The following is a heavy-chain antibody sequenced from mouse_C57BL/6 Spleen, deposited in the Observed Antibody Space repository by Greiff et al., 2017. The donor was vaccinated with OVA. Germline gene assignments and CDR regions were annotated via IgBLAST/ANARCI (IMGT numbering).Heavy chain of an antibody. V-gene: IGHV5-4*03. J-gene: IGHJ2*01. CDR1: GFTFSSYA. CDR2: ISDGGSYT. D-gene: IGHD1-1*01. CDR3: ARSSSGELYFDY. Sequence: EVMLVESGGGLVKPGGSLKLSCAASGFTFSSYAMSWVRQTPEKRLEWVATISDGGSYTYYPDNVKGRFTISRDNAKNNLYLQMSHLKSEDTAMYYCARSSSGELYFDYWGQGTTLTVSS.